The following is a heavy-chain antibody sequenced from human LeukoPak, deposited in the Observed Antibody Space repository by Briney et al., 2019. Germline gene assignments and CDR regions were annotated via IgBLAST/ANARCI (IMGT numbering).Heavy chain of an antibody. J-gene: IGHJ2*01. Sequence: SETLSLTCTVSGGSIKNNYWSWIRQPPGKALEWIGYVYSNGNTNYNPSLKGRVTMSIETSKNQFSLKVPSVTAADTAVYYCAGGTFDGPLYGTYWYFHVWGRGTLVTVSS. CDR1: GGSIKNNY. CDR3: AGGTFDGPLYGTYWYFHV. CDR2: VYSNGNT. V-gene: IGHV4-59*01. D-gene: IGHD1-14*01.